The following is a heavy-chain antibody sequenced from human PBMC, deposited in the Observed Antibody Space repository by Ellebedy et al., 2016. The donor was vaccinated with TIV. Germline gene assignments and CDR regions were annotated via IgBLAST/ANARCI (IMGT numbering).Heavy chain of an antibody. Sequence: ASVKVSXXASGYSFTSYGISWVRQAPGQGLEWMGWISAYNENTNYAQKFQGRVTSTADESTSTAYMELSSLRSEDTDVYYCARPLGGSYHNWFDPWGQGTLVTVSS. CDR3: ARPLGGSYHNWFDP. J-gene: IGHJ5*02. V-gene: IGHV1-18*01. D-gene: IGHD1-26*01. CDR1: GYSFTSYG. CDR2: ISAYNENT.